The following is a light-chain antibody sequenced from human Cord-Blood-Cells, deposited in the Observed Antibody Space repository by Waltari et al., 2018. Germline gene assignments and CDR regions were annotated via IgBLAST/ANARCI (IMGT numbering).Light chain of an antibody. V-gene: IGLV2-14*01. CDR2: DAS. CDR1: SSDVGGYNY. J-gene: IGLJ3*02. CDR3: SSYTSSSTRV. Sequence: QSALTQPASVSGSPGQSITISCTGTSSDVGGYNYASWYQQHPGKAPKLMIYDASNRPSGVSNRFSGSKSGNTASLTISGLQAEDEADYYCSSYTSSSTRVFGGGTKLTVL.